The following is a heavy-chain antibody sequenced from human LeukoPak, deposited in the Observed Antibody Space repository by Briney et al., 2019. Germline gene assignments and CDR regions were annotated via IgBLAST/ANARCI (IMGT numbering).Heavy chain of an antibody. D-gene: IGHD1-26*01. CDR1: GGSIISYY. CDR2: IYPSGST. V-gene: IGHV4-4*07. CDR3: ARYSGGCHPYAFDI. Sequence: SENLSLTCTVSGGSIISYYWSWIRQPAGKGLDWIGRIYPSGSTNYNPSLKSRVTMSVDTSKNQFSLKLTSVTAADTAVYYCARYSGGCHPYAFDIWGQGTMVTVSS. J-gene: IGHJ3*02.